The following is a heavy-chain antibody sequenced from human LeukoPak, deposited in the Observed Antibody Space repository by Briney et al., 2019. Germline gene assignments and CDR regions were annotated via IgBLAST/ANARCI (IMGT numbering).Heavy chain of an antibody. CDR1: GFTFGDYA. D-gene: IGHD4-17*01. J-gene: IGHJ4*02. Sequence: GRSLRLSCAAPGFTFGDYAMHWVRQAPGKGLEWVSGISWNGGSVGYADSVKGRFTISRDSAKNSLYLQMNSLRAEDTALYYCAKEAAIGDYFDYWGQGTLVTVSS. V-gene: IGHV3-9*01. CDR2: ISWNGGSV. CDR3: AKEAAIGDYFDY.